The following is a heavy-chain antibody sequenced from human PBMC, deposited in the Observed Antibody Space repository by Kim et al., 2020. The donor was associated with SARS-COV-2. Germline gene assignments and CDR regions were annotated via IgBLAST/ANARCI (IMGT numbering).Heavy chain of an antibody. CDR3: ARDAAAGSPRYYYGMDV. V-gene: IGHV1-2*06. D-gene: IGHD6-13*01. Sequence: ASVKVSCKASGYTFTGYYMHWVRQAPGQGLEWMGRINPNSGGTNYAQKFQGRVTMTRDTSISTAYMELSRLRSDDTAVYYCARDAAAGSPRYYYGMDVWGQGTTVTVSS. J-gene: IGHJ6*02. CDR1: GYTFTGYY. CDR2: INPNSGGT.